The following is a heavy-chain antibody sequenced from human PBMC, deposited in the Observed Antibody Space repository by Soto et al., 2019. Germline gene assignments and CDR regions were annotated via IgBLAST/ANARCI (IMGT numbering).Heavy chain of an antibody. CDR1: GGSISSSSYY. Sequence: SETLSLTCTVSGGSISSSSYYWGWIRQPPGKGLEWIGSIYYSGSTYYNPSLKSRVTISVDTSKNQFSLKLSSVTAADTAVYYCARHGALYDILTGYYTNWFDPWGQGTLVTISS. CDR2: IYYSGST. J-gene: IGHJ5*02. D-gene: IGHD3-9*01. CDR3: ARHGALYDILTGYYTNWFDP. V-gene: IGHV4-39*01.